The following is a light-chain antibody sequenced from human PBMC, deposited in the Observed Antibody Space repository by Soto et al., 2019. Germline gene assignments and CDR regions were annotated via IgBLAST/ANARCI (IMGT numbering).Light chain of an antibody. CDR3: QQYNKWPLT. J-gene: IGKJ4*01. Sequence: EIVMAQSPATLSVSPGEGATLSCRASQTVYSNLAWYQQKPGQAPRLLIDGASTRATGIPARFSGSGSGTEFTLTISSLQSEDFAVYYCQQYNKWPLTFGGGTKEEIK. CDR2: GAS. CDR1: QTVYSN. V-gene: IGKV3-15*01.